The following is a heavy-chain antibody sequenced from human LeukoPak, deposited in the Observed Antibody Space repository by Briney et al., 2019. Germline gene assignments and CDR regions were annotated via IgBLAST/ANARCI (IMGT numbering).Heavy chain of an antibody. CDR1: GYIFTSYY. CDR3: AKGENYYGSGRDYFDY. V-gene: IGHV1-2*02. CDR2: INPNSGDT. J-gene: IGHJ4*02. Sequence: ASVKVSCKASGYIFTSYYMHWVRQAPGQGLEWMGWINPNSGDTNYAQKFQGRVTMTRDTSISTAYMELSRLRSDDTAVYYCAKGENYYGSGRDYFDYWGQGALVTVSS. D-gene: IGHD3-10*01.